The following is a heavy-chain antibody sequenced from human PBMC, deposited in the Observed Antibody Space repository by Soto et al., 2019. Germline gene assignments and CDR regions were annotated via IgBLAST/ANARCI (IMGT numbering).Heavy chain of an antibody. CDR3: ARDAGGGVGGEIISPHSCDY. Sequence: ASVKVSCKASGYTFSNYAIHWIRQAPGQRPEGMGWTTVGNGNTKYSPKFQGRVSFTRDTSATTAYMQLTRLTSEDTAIYYCARDAGGGVGGEIISPHSCDYWGQGTWVTVSS. J-gene: IGHJ4*02. CDR2: TTVGNGNT. D-gene: IGHD3-16*01. CDR1: GYTFSNYA. V-gene: IGHV1-3*01.